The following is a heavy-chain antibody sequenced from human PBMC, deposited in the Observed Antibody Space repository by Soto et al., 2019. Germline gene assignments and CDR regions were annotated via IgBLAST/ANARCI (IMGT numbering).Heavy chain of an antibody. Sequence: PGGSLRLSCAASGFTFSSYGMHWVRQAPGKGLEWVAVIWYDGSNKYYADSVKGRFTISRDNSKNTLYLQMNSLRAEDTAVYYCARDHSSVAFDYWGQGTLVTVSS. V-gene: IGHV3-33*01. CDR1: GFTFSSYG. D-gene: IGHD6-19*01. J-gene: IGHJ4*02. CDR3: ARDHSSVAFDY. CDR2: IWYDGSNK.